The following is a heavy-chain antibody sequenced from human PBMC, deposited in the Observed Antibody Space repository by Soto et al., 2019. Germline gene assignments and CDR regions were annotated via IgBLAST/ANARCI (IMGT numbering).Heavy chain of an antibody. CDR3: GRLGGYYQAFDS. D-gene: IGHD3-22*01. CDR2: IYYTGTT. Sequence: PSETLSLTCNVSNSPISDFYWSWFRQPPGQGLEWVGYIYYTGTTTYNPSLRSRVDISINDSKNQFSLDLRSVTAAEAAAYYCGRLGGYYQAFDSWGHGALVTVSS. V-gene: IGHV4-59*08. CDR1: NSPISDFY. J-gene: IGHJ4*01.